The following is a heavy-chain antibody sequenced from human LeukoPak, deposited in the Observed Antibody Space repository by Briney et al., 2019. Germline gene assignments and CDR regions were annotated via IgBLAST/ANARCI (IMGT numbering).Heavy chain of an antibody. D-gene: IGHD3-3*01. Sequence: GGSLRLSCAASGFPFSSYSMNWVRQAPGQGLEWISYISGASSSIFYSDSVKGRFTISRDNSKNTLYLQMNSLRAEDTAVYYCAKDRGFLEWLLHGDYRGQGTLVTVSS. J-gene: IGHJ4*02. CDR3: AKDRGFLEWLLHGDY. CDR1: GFPFSSYS. V-gene: IGHV3-48*01. CDR2: ISGASSSI.